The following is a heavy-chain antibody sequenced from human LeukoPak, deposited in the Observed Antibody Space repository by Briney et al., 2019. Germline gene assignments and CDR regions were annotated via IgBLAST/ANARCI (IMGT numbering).Heavy chain of an antibody. Sequence: GESLKISCTGSGYSFPSYWIAWVGQMPGKGLEWMGIIYPGDSDTRYSPSFQGQVTISADKSISTAYLQWSSLKASDTAMYHCASFWQQLGYFDYWGQGTLVTVS. CDR1: GYSFPSYW. CDR2: IYPGDSDT. D-gene: IGHD6-13*01. CDR3: ASFWQQLGYFDY. V-gene: IGHV5-51*01. J-gene: IGHJ4*02.